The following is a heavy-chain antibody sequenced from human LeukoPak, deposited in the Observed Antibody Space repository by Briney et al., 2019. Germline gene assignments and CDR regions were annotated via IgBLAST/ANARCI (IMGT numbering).Heavy chain of an antibody. CDR3: VRGSSGTVVRGVAWAWFDP. CDR1: GFTFSNSW. CDR2: IKQDGSEK. Sequence: PGGSLRLSCVASGFTFSNSWMTWVRQAPGKGLECVANIKQDGSEKYFVDSVRGRFTISRDNAKDSLYLQMNSLRAEDTAVYYCVRGSSGTVVRGVAWAWFDPWGQGALVTVSS. J-gene: IGHJ5*02. D-gene: IGHD3-10*01. V-gene: IGHV3-7*05.